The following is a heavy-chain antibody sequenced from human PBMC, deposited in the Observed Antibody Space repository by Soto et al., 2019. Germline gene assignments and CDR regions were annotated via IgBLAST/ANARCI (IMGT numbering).Heavy chain of an antibody. CDR3: ARWDSSSIQVGYFDY. J-gene: IGHJ4*02. V-gene: IGHV3-21*01. CDR1: GFTFSSYS. D-gene: IGHD6-13*01. Sequence: PGGSLRLSCAASGFTFSSYSMNWVRQAPGKGLEWVSSISSSSSYIYYADSVKGRFTISRDNAKNSLYLQMNSLRAEDTAVYYCARWDSSSIQVGYFDYWGQGTPVTVSS. CDR2: ISSSSSYI.